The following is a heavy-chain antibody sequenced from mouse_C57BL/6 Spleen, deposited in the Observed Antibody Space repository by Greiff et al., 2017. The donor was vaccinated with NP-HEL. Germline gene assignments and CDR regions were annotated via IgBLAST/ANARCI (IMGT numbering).Heavy chain of an antibody. J-gene: IGHJ3*01. D-gene: IGHD1-1*02. CDR2: IHPNSGST. CDR1: GYTFTSYW. Sequence: QVHVKQPGAELVKPGASVKLSCKASGYTFTSYWMHWVKQRPGQGLEWIGMIHPNSGSTNYNEKFKSKATLTVDKSSSTAYMQLSSLTSEDSAVYYGARGRDYPPFAYWGQGTLVTVSA. V-gene: IGHV1-64*01. CDR3: ARGRDYPPFAY.